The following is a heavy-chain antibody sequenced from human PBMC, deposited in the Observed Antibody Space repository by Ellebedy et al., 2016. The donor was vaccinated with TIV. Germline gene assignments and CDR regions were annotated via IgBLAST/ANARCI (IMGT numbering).Heavy chain of an antibody. V-gene: IGHV4-39*07. CDR1: GGSISSSSYY. J-gene: IGHJ2*01. CDR2: IYYSGST. Sequence: SETLSLXXTVSGGSISSSSYYWGWIRQPPGKGLEWIGSIYYSGSTYYNPSLKSRVTISGDTSKNQFSLKLSSVTAADTAVYFCARLRQSRDRSHWYLDLWGRGTLVTVSS. CDR3: ARLRQSRDRSHWYLDL. D-gene: IGHD1-14*01.